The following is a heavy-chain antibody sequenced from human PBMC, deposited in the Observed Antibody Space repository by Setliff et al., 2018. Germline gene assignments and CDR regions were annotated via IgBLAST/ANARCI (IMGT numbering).Heavy chain of an antibody. V-gene: IGHV1-69*06. Sequence: GASVKVSCKASGYTFTSYGISWVRQAPGQGLEWMGRIIPIFGTANYAQKFQGRVTITADKSTSTAYMELSSLRSEDTAVYYCARGRHPPWSGYPYYYMDVWGKGTTVTVSS. CDR1: GYTFTSYG. CDR3: ARGRHPPWSGYPYYYMDV. D-gene: IGHD3-3*01. CDR2: IIPIFGTA. J-gene: IGHJ6*03.